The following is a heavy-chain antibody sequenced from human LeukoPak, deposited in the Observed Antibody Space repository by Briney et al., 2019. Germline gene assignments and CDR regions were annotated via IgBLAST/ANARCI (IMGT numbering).Heavy chain of an antibody. CDR2: INHSGST. J-gene: IGHJ6*02. CDR1: GGPFSGYY. D-gene: IGHD3-10*01. V-gene: IGHV4-34*01. CDR3: ARDNYYGAYGMDV. Sequence: PSETLSLTCAVYGGPFSGYYWSWIRQPPGKGLEWIGEINHSGSTNYNPSLKSRVTISVDTSKNQFSLKLSSVTAADTAVYYCARDNYYGAYGMDVWGQGTTVTVSS.